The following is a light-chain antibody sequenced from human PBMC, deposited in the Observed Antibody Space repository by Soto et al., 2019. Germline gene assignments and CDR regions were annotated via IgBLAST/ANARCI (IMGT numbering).Light chain of an antibody. CDR2: TNN. J-gene: IGLJ1*01. V-gene: IGLV1-44*01. CDR1: TSNIESHS. CDR3: ATWDDSRKGV. Sequence: QSVLTQPPSASGTPGQRIIISCSGSTSNIESHSVNWFQQVPGTAPRLLIITNNQRPSGVPDRFSGSKSDASASLAISGLQSEDEATYYCATWDDSRKGVFGTGTKVTVL.